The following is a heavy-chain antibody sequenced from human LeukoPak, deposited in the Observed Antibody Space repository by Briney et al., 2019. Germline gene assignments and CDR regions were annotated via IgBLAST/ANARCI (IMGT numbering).Heavy chain of an antibody. CDR1: GFTFIHYA. V-gene: IGHV3-64*04. D-gene: IGHD3-10*01. CDR2: ISTDGGRT. Sequence: GGSLRLSCSASGFTFIHYAMNWVRQAPGKGPEYVSSISTDGGRTYYADSVEGRFTISRDNSKLYLQMNSLRAEDTAVYFCARDHGSGSYFFDYRGQGTQVTVSA. CDR3: ARDHGSGSYFFDY. J-gene: IGHJ4*02.